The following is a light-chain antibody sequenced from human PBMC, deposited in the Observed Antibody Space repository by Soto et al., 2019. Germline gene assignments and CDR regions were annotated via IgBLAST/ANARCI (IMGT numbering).Light chain of an antibody. CDR1: QSIRNY. CDR3: QQSHSTPWT. V-gene: IGKV1-39*01. CDR2: AAS. Sequence: DIPMTQSPSSLSASVGDRVTITCRASQSIRNYLNWYQQKPGKAPKLLIYAASSLQSGVPSRFSGSGSGTDFTITISSLQPEDFAAYYCQQSHSTPWTFGQGTKVEI. J-gene: IGKJ1*01.